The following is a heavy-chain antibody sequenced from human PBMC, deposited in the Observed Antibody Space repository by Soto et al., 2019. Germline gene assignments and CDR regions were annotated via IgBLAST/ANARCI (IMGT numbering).Heavy chain of an antibody. CDR3: AHRHRPALYSSSAERNNWFDP. CDR2: IYWNDDK. V-gene: IGHV2-5*01. D-gene: IGHD6-13*01. Sequence: SGPTLVKPTQTLTLTCTFSGFSLSTSGVGVGWIRQPPGKALEWLALIYWNDDKRYSPSLKSRLTITKDTPKNQVVLTMTNMDPVDTATYYCAHRHRPALYSSSAERNNWFDPWGQGTLVTVSS. J-gene: IGHJ5*02. CDR1: GFSLSTSGVG.